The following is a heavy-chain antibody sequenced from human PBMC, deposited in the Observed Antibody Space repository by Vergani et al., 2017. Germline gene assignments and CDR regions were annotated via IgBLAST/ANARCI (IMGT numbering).Heavy chain of an antibody. Sequence: QVQLVQSGAEVKKPGASVKVSCKASGYTFTGYYMHWVRQAPGQGLEWMGWINPNSGGTNYAQKFQGRVTMTRDTSISTAYMELSRLRSDDTAVYYCARPYCTNGVCYPHFDYWGQGTLVTVSS. CDR1: GYTFTGYY. V-gene: IGHV1-2*02. D-gene: IGHD2-8*01. J-gene: IGHJ4*02. CDR3: ARPYCTNGVCYPHFDY. CDR2: INPNSGGT.